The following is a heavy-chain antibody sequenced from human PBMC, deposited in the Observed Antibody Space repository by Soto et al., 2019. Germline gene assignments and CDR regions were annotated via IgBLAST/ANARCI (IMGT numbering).Heavy chain of an antibody. D-gene: IGHD6-25*01. J-gene: IGHJ6*03. CDR3: ARGSEVAAPSNYYYMDV. V-gene: IGHV1-46*01. CDR1: GYSFTNYY. Sequence: QVQLVQSGAEVMKPGASVNVSCKASGYSFTNYYIHWVRQAPGQGLERQAPGQGLEWMGIIDPRGGSTTYARKFQGRVTMTRDTSTSTVYMELSSLRSDDTAVYYCARGSEVAAPSNYYYMDVWGKGTTVTVSS. CDR2: IDPRGGST.